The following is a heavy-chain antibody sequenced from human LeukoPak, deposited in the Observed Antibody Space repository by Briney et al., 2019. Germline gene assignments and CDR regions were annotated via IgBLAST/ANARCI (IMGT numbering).Heavy chain of an antibody. CDR1: GFTFSSYA. CDR3: AASPPRMGVVPAAIRGDY. J-gene: IGHJ4*02. D-gene: IGHD2-2*02. CDR2: ISGSGGST. Sequence: GGSLRLSCAASGFTFSSYAMSWVRQAPGKGLEWVSAISGSGGSTYYADSVKGRFTISRDNSKNTLYLQMNSLRAEDTAVYYRAASPPRMGVVPAAIRGDYWGQGTLVTVSS. V-gene: IGHV3-23*01.